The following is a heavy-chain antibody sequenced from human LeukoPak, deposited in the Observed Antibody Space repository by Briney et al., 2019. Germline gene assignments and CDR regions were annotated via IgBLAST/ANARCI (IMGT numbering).Heavy chain of an antibody. CDR1: GGTFSSYA. D-gene: IGHD6-13*01. V-gene: IGHV1-69*01. Sequence: SVKVSCKASGGTFSSYAISWVRQAPGQGLEWMGGIIPIFGTANYAQKFQGRVTITADESTSTAYMELSSLRSEDTAVYYCARVMRSRSAAGKFDYWGQGTLVTVSS. CDR2: IIPIFGTA. J-gene: IGHJ4*02. CDR3: ARVMRSRSAAGKFDY.